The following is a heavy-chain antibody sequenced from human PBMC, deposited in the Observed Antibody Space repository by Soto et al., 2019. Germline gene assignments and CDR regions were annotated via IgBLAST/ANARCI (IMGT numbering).Heavy chain of an antibody. D-gene: IGHD3-16*01. CDR1: GYTFTGYY. V-gene: IGHV1-2*04. CDR2: INPNSGGT. J-gene: IGHJ6*02. CDR3: ARDWGWYPSPYGMDV. Sequence: ASGYTFTGYYMHWVRQAPGQGLEWMGWINPNSGGTNYAQKFQGWVTMTRDTSISTAYMELSRLRSDDTAVYYCARDWGWYPSPYGMDVWGQGTTVTVSS.